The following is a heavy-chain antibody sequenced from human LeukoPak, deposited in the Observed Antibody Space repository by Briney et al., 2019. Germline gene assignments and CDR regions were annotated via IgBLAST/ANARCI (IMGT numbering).Heavy chain of an antibody. CDR3: AKRIWQDGGDFDH. CDR1: GFTFSSYA. D-gene: IGHD4-23*01. CDR2: ISGSGGST. Sequence: GGSLRLSXAASGFTFSSYAMSWVRQAPGKGVEWVSAISGSGGSTYYADSVKGRFTISRGNSKNTLFLHMHRLRAEDTAVYYCAKRIWQDGGDFDHWGQGTLVTVSS. V-gene: IGHV3-23*01. J-gene: IGHJ4*02.